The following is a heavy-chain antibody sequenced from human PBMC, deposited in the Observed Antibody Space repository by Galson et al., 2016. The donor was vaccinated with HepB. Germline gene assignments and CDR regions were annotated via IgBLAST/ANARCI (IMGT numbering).Heavy chain of an antibody. CDR2: IHYRGST. V-gene: IGHV4-59*12. D-gene: IGHD4-17*01. CDR3: VRDRFGAYTGADY. CDR1: GGAINSYY. J-gene: IGHJ4*02. Sequence: SETLSLTCTVSGGAINSYYWSWIRQPPGKGLEWIGYIHYRGSTDYNPSLRSRMTISVDTSENQFSLKLSSVTAADTAVYYCVRDRFGAYTGADYWGQGILVTVSS.